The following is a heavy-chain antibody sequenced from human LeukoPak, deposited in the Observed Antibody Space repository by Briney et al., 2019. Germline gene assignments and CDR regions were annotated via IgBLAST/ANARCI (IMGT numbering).Heavy chain of an antibody. D-gene: IGHD3-3*01. CDR3: ARDRPSGRYYYYYYMDV. CDR2: IKQDGSEK. Sequence: GGSLRLSCAASGFTFSTYGMSWVRQAPGKGLEWVANIKQDGSEKYYVDSVKGRFTISRDNAKNSLYLQMNSLRAEDTAVYYCARDRPSGRYYYYYYMDVWGKGTTVTVSS. J-gene: IGHJ6*03. CDR1: GFTFSTYG. V-gene: IGHV3-7*01.